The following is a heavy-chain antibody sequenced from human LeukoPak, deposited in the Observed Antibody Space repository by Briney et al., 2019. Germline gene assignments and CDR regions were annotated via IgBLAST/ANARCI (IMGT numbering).Heavy chain of an antibody. CDR1: GFTFSSYD. V-gene: IGHV3-13*01. Sequence: GGSLRLSCAASGFTFSSYDMHWVRQAPGKGLEWVSAIGTAGDTFYPGSVKGRFAISRGNAKNSLYLQMNSLRAGDTAVYYCARAGGYYYYYYMDVWGKGTTVTVSS. CDR3: ARAGGYYYYYYMDV. CDR2: IGTAGDT. J-gene: IGHJ6*03.